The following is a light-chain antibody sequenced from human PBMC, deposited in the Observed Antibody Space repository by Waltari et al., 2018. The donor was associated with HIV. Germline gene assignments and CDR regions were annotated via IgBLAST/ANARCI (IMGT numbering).Light chain of an antibody. J-gene: IGKJ1*01. CDR2: GPS. V-gene: IGKV3-15*01. CDR1: QSVSNN. CDR3: QQYNEWPRT. Sequence: EIVMTQSPATLSVSPGKRATLSCRASQSVSNNLAWYQQKPGQAPRLLIYGPSTRATGTPARFSASGSWTEFTLTISCRQSEDFAIYYWQQYNEWPRTFGQGTKVEIK.